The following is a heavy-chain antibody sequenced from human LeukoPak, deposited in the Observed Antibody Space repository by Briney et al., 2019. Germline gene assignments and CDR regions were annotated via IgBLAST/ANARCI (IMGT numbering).Heavy chain of an antibody. CDR3: ARDCSSTSCYTTFDY. V-gene: IGHV4-59*01. CDR2: IYYSGST. D-gene: IGHD2-2*02. Sequence: SETLSLTCTVSGGSISSYYWSWIRQPPGKGLEWIGYIYYSGSTNYNPPLKSRVTISVDTSKNQFPLKLSSVTAADTAVYYCARDCSSTSCYTTFDYWGQGTLVTVSS. CDR1: GGSISSYY. J-gene: IGHJ4*02.